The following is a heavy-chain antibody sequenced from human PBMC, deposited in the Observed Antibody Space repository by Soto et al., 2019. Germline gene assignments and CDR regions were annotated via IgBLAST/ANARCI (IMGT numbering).Heavy chain of an antibody. Sequence: GEPLKISWKGSGNSFTSYWIGWVRQIPGEGLEWMGIIYPGDFDSRYSPSFQGHVNTSAEKSISTAYLQWSRLKDSETAVYYSASLGGTNHDAFDIWGQGTMVTVSS. CDR2: IYPGDFDS. V-gene: IGHV5-51*01. CDR3: ASLGGTNHDAFDI. J-gene: IGHJ3*02. CDR1: GNSFTSYW. D-gene: IGHD2-8*01.